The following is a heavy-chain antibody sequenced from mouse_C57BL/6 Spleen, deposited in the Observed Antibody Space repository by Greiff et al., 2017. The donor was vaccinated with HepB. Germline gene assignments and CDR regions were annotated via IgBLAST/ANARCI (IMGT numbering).Heavy chain of an antibody. D-gene: IGHD3-2*02. CDR1: GYTFTSYW. CDR3: AWGDSSAH. J-gene: IGHJ2*01. V-gene: IGHV1-50*01. Sequence: VQLQQPGAELVKPGASVKLSCKASGYTFTSYWMQWVKQRPGQGLEWIGEIDPSDSYTNYNQQFKGKATLTVDPSSSTASMQLSSLTSEDSAVYYCAWGDSSAHWGQGTTLTVSS. CDR2: IDPSDSYT.